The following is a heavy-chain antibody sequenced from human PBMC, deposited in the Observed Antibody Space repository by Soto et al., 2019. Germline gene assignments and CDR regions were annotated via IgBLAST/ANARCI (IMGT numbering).Heavy chain of an antibody. Sequence: EVQLLESGGGLVQPGGSLRLSCAASRFTFSTYAMSWVRQAPGRGLEWVSTIIGSGDSTYYADSVKGRFTISRDNSKNTLYLQMNSLRAEDTAVYYCAKERSSGWNFDSWGQGTLVTVSS. D-gene: IGHD6-19*01. CDR2: IIGSGDST. CDR1: RFTFSTYA. CDR3: AKERSSGWNFDS. J-gene: IGHJ4*02. V-gene: IGHV3-23*01.